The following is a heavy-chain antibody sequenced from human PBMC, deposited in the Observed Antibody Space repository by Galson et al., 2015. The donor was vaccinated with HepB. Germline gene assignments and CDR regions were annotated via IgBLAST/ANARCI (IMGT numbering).Heavy chain of an antibody. CDR3: AIFGWVCSWTYYYNGMDV. D-gene: IGHD6-13*01. CDR2: ISSGRSNI. V-gene: IGHV3-21*01. Sequence: SLRLSCAASGFTFSTYSMNWVRQAPGKGMEWVSTISSGRSNIYYADSGKGRFTIPKDNAKNSLYLQMNSVRAEDTAGYYCAIFGWVCSWTYYYNGMDVWGQGTTVTVSS. CDR1: GFTFSTYS. J-gene: IGHJ6*02.